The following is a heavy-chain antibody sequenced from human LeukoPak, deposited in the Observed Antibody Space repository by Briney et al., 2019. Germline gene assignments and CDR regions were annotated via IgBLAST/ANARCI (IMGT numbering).Heavy chain of an antibody. Sequence: GGSLRLSCAASGFTVSSNYMSWVRQAPGKGLGWVSVIYRGGSTYYADSVKGRFTISRDNSKNTLYLKMNSLRAEDTAVYYCAREVAAAGIGYYYYYGMDVWGQGTTVTVSS. D-gene: IGHD6-13*01. CDR1: GFTVSSNY. CDR2: IYRGGST. V-gene: IGHV3-66*01. CDR3: AREVAAAGIGYYYYYGMDV. J-gene: IGHJ6*02.